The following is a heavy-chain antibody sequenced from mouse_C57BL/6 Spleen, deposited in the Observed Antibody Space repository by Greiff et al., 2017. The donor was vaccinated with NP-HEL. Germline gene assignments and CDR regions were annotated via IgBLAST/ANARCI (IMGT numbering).Heavy chain of an antibody. D-gene: IGHD2-2*01. CDR1: GFTFNTYA. CDR3: VREPLYYGYEGFAY. CDR2: IRSKSSNYAT. V-gene: IGHV10-3*01. Sequence: EVHLVESGGGLVQPKGSLKLSCAASGFTFNTYAMHWVRQAPGKGLEWVARIRSKSSNYATYYADSVKDRFTISRDDSQSMLYLQMNNLKTEDTAMYYCVREPLYYGYEGFAYWGQGTLVTVSA. J-gene: IGHJ3*01.